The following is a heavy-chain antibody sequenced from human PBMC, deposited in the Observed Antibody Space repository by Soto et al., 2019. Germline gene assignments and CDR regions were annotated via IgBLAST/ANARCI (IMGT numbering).Heavy chain of an antibody. D-gene: IGHD2-2*02. CDR2: IKEDGSLK. CDR3: VRDSYTAHWHTAGEDY. CDR1: GFYITNYW. V-gene: IGHV3-7*01. Sequence: GGSLRLSCAASGFYITNYWMTWVRQAPGKGPEWVANIKEDGSLKFYVDSVRGRFTISRDNAKNSVYLGMSRLRAEDTAVYYCVRDSYTAHWHTAGEDYWGQGTLVTVSS. J-gene: IGHJ4*02.